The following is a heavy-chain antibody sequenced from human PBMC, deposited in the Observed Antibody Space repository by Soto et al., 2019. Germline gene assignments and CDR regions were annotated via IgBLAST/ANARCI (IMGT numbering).Heavy chain of an antibody. V-gene: IGHV3-43*02. Sequence: GGSLRLSCAASGFTFDDYAMHWVRQAPGKGLEWVSLISGDGGSTYYADSVKGRFTISRDNSKNSLYLQMNSLRTEDTALYYCAICRDGYNLGDYWGQGTLVTVSS. D-gene: IGHD5-12*01. CDR3: AICRDGYNLGDY. CDR2: ISGDGGST. J-gene: IGHJ4*02. CDR1: GFTFDDYA.